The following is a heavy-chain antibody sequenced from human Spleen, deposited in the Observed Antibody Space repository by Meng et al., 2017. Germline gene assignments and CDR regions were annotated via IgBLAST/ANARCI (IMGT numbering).Heavy chain of an antibody. CDR3: RLAYCISDCGDY. J-gene: IGHJ4*02. V-gene: IGHV4-34*10. CDR2: VDDSGTT. CDR1: GESFSGYY. Sequence: QSQLQESGPGLVKPSETLSLTCAVHGESFSGYYWSWIRQPPGKGLEWMGGVDDSGTTDYNPSLKSRVTMSVTTSKKQFSLKLTSVTAADTALYYCRLAYCISDCGDYWGQGILVTVSS. D-gene: IGHD2-21*02.